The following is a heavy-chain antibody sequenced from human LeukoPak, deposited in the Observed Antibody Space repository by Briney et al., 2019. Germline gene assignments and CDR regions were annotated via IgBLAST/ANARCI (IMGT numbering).Heavy chain of an antibody. D-gene: IGHD3-9*01. CDR2: ISAYNGNT. Sequence: GASVKVSCKASGYTFTSYGISWVRQAPGQGLEWRGWISAYNGNTNYSQKLKGRVTMTTDTSTSTAYMELRSLRSDDTAVYYCARDLRSYDILTGYYRRYYYYYGMDVWGQGTTVTVSS. CDR3: ARDLRSYDILTGYYRRYYYYYGMDV. V-gene: IGHV1-18*01. CDR1: GYTFTSYG. J-gene: IGHJ6*02.